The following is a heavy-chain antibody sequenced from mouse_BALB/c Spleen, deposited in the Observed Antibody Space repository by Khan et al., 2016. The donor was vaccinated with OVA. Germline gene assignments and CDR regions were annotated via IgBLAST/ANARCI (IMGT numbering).Heavy chain of an antibody. V-gene: IGHV1S132*01. CDR2: IFPGTGTT. CDR3: ARSYFGNYEFAY. CDR1: GYTFTSYW. D-gene: IGHD2-1*01. J-gene: IGHJ3*01. Sequence: QVQLKESGAELVKSGASVRLSCKTSGYTFTSYWIQWVKQRPGQGLGWIGEIFPGTGTTYYNENFKGKATLTIDISSTTAYIQLSSLTSEDSAVYFCARSYFGNYEFAYWGQGTLVTVSA.